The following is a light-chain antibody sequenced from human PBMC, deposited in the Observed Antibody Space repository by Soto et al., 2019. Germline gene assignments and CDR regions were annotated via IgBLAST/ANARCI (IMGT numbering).Light chain of an antibody. V-gene: IGKV1-5*03. CDR1: QSFTGS. CDR3: QQYNFYWT. J-gene: IGKJ1*01. CDR2: AAS. Sequence: DIQMTQSPSTLSASVGDRVTITCRASQSFTGSLAWYQQKPGKAPKLLIYAASTLESGVPSRFSGIGSGTEFTLTISSLQSDDFATYYCQQYNFYWTFGQGTKV.